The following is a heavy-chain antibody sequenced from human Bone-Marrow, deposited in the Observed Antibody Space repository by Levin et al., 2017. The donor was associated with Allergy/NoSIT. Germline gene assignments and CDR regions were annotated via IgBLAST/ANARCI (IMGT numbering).Heavy chain of an antibody. D-gene: IGHD2-15*01. CDR1: GGSISSGGYY. CDR3: ARVGVVAATPVSPFDY. J-gene: IGHJ4*02. Sequence: PSETLSLTCTVSGGSISSGGYYWSWIRQHPGKGLEWIGYIYYSGSTYYNPSLKSRVTISVDTSKNQFSLKLSSVTAADTAVYYCARVGVVAATPVSPFDYWGQGTLVTVSS. V-gene: IGHV4-31*03. CDR2: IYYSGST.